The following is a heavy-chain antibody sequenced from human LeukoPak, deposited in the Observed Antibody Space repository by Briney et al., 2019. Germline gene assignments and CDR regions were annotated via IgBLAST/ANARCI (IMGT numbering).Heavy chain of an antibody. CDR2: MNPNSGNT. CDR1: GYTFTSYD. CDR3: AREVDYNDAFDI. D-gene: IGHD4-11*01. J-gene: IGHJ3*02. V-gene: IGHV1-8*03. Sequence: ASVKVSCKASGYTFTSYDINWVRQATGQGLEWMGWMNPNSGNTGYAQKFQGRVTITRNTSMSTAYMELSSLRSEDTAVYYCAREVDYNDAFDIWGQGTMVTVSS.